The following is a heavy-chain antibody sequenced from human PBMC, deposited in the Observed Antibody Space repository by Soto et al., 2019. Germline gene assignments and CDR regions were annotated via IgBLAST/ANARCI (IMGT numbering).Heavy chain of an antibody. Sequence: GGSLRLSCAASGFTFSSYGMHWVRQAPGKGLEWVAVISYDGSNKYYADSVKGRFTISRDNSKNTLYLQMNCLRAEDTAVYYCATVAPLNYWGQGTLVTVSS. CDR1: GFTFSSYG. J-gene: IGHJ4*02. CDR2: ISYDGSNK. V-gene: IGHV3-30*03. CDR3: ATVAPLNY.